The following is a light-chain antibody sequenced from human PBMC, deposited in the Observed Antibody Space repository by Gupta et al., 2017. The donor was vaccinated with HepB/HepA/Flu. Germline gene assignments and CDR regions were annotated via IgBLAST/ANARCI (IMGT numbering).Light chain of an antibody. Sequence: QSALTQPASAPGSPGQSITISCTGTSSDVGGYNYVSWYQQHPGKAPKLMIYDVSNRPSGVSNRFSGSKSGNTASLTISGLQAEDEADYYCSSYTSSSTPVVFGGGTKLTVL. V-gene: IGLV2-14*03. J-gene: IGLJ2*01. CDR3: SSYTSSSTPVV. CDR2: DVS. CDR1: SSDVGGYNY.